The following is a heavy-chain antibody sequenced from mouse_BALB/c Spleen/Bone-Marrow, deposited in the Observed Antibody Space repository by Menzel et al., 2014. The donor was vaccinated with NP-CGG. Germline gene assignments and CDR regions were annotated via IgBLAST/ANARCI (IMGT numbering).Heavy chain of an antibody. CDR1: GYTFTSYY. V-gene: IGHV1S81*02. CDR2: INPSNGGT. J-gene: IGHJ3*01. D-gene: IGHD2-1*01. CDR3: TRSNGNWFAY. Sequence: QVQLQQSGAELVKPGASVKLSCKASGYTFTSYYMYWVKQRPGQGLEWIGEINPSNGGTNFNEKFKNKATLTVDKSSSTAYMQLGSLIFEDSAVYYCTRSNGNWFAYWGQGTLVTVFA.